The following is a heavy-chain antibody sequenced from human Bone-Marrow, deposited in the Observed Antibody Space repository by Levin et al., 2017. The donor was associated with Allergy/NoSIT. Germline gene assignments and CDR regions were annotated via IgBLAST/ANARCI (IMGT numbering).Heavy chain of an antibody. D-gene: IGHD3-9*01. CDR2: IYPGDSDT. Sequence: GESLKISCKGSGYSFTSFWIGWVRQMPGKGLEWMGVIYPGDSDTRYSPSFQGQVTISADKSIRTAYLQWISLKASDTAMYYCTAYDVLTGYRNVFDIWGQGTVVTVSS. CDR1: GYSFTSFW. CDR3: TAYDVLTGYRNVFDI. V-gene: IGHV5-51*01. J-gene: IGHJ3*02.